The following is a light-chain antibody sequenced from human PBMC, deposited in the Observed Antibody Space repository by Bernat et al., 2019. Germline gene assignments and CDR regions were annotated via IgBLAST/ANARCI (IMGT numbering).Light chain of an antibody. CDR3: GTWETSLRAPYV. Sequence: QSVLTQPPSVSAAPGQKVTISCSGSSSNIGSNYVSWYQQLPGTAPNVLIYEDNRRTSGITDRFSGSKTGTSATLGITGRQTGDEADYYCGTWETSLRAPYVFGTGTKVTVL. CDR1: SSNIGSNY. J-gene: IGLJ1*01. CDR2: EDN. V-gene: IGLV1-51*02.